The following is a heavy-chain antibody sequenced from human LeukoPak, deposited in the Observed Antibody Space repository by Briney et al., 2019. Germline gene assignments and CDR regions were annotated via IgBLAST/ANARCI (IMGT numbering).Heavy chain of an antibody. J-gene: IGHJ4*02. V-gene: IGHV4-34*01. CDR2: INHSGST. CDR1: GGSFSGYY. D-gene: IGHD6-19*01. CDR3: ARGGLAVAGTRDFDY. Sequence: SSETLSLTCAVYGGSFSGYYWSWIRQPPGKGLEWIGEINHSGSTNYNPSLKSRVTISVDTSKNQFSLKLSSVTAADTAVYYCARGGLAVAGTRDFDYWGQGTLVTVSS.